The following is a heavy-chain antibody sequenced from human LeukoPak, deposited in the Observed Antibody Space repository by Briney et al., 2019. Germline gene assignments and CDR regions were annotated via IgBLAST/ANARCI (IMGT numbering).Heavy chain of an antibody. V-gene: IGHV3-48*04. Sequence: GGSLRLSCAASGFTFSSYWMSWVRQAPGKGLEWVSYISSSGSTIYYADSVKGRFTISRDNAKNSLYLQMNNLRVEDTAVYYCARAPTKFRRDWFDPWGQGTLVTVSS. CDR2: ISSSGSTI. CDR1: GFTFSSYW. CDR3: ARAPTKFRRDWFDP. D-gene: IGHD3-9*01. J-gene: IGHJ5*02.